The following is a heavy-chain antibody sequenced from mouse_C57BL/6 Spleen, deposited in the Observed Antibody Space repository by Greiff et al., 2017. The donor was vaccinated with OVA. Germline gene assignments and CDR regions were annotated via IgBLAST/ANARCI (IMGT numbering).Heavy chain of an antibody. CDR1: GYAFSSYW. Sequence: LQESGAELVKPGASVKISCKASGYAFSSYWMNWVKQRPGKGLEWIGQIYPGDGDTNYNGKFKGKATLTADKSSSTAYMQLSSLTSEDSAVYFCARMKELGPFDYWGQGTTLTVSS. D-gene: IGHD3-3*01. CDR2: IYPGDGDT. V-gene: IGHV1-80*01. J-gene: IGHJ2*01. CDR3: ARMKELGPFDY.